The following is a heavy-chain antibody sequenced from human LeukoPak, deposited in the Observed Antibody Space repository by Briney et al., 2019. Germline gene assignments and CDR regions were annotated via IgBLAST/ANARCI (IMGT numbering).Heavy chain of an antibody. CDR2: INWSGGST. Sequence: GGSLRLSCAASGFTFDDYGMSWVRQAPGKGLEWVSGINWSGGSTGYADSVKGRFTISRDNAKNPLYLQMNSLRAEDTALYYCARGSDQYYYFDYWGQGTLVTVSS. CDR1: GFTFDDYG. V-gene: IGHV3-20*04. D-gene: IGHD2/OR15-2a*01. CDR3: ARGSDQYYYFDY. J-gene: IGHJ4*02.